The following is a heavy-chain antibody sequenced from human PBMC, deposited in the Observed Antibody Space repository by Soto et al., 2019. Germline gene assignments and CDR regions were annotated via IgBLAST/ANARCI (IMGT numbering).Heavy chain of an antibody. CDR2: IYYSGST. J-gene: IGHJ4*02. Sequence: AETLSLTCTVSGGSISSYYWSWIRQPPGKGLEWIGYIYYSGSTNYNPSLKSRVTISVDTSKNQFSLKLSSVTAADTAVYYCASLPMYSSSSYFDYWGQGTLVTVSS. D-gene: IGHD6-13*01. CDR3: ASLPMYSSSSYFDY. V-gene: IGHV4-59*01. CDR1: GGSISSYY.